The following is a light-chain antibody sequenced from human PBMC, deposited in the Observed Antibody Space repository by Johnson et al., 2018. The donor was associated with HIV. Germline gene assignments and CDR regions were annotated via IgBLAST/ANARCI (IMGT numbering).Light chain of an antibody. CDR3: GIWDTRLSTGGV. CDR2: DNN. V-gene: IGLV1-51*01. J-gene: IGLJ1*01. CDR1: SSNIGNNY. Sequence: QSVLTQPPSVSAAPGQRVTISCSGSSSNIGNNYVSWYQQLPGTAPKLLIYDNNQRPSGIPDRFSGSKSGTSATLRITGLQTGDEADYDRGIWDTRLSTGGVFGTGTKVTVL.